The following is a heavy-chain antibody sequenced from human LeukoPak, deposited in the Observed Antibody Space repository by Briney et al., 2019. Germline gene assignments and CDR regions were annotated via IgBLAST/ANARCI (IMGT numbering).Heavy chain of an antibody. V-gene: IGHV4-59*08. Sequence: SETLSLTCTVSGGSISSYYWSWIRQPPGKGLEWIGYIYYSGSTNYNPSLKSRVTISVDTSKNQFSLKLSSVTAADTAVYYCGRGTNSKTDVFNIGAKGKMVTVS. CDR1: GGSISSYY. J-gene: IGHJ3*02. CDR2: IYYSGST. D-gene: IGHD1-1*01. CDR3: GRGTNSKTDVFNI.